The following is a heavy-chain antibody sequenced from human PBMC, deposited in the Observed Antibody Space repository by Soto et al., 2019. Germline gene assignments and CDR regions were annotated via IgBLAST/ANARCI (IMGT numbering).Heavy chain of an antibody. D-gene: IGHD4-17*01. J-gene: IGHJ4*02. CDR1: GFTFSSYA. V-gene: IGHV3-30-3*01. CDR3: AREKDYGLDY. Sequence: PSLSCAASGFTFSSYAMHWVRQAPGKGLEWVAVISYDGSNKYYADSVKGRFTISRDNSKNTLYLQMNSLRAEDTAVYYCAREKDYGLDYWGQGTLVTVSS. CDR2: ISYDGSNK.